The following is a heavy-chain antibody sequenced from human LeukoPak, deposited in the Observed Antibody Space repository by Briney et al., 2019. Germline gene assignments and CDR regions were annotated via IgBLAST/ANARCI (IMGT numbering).Heavy chain of an antibody. Sequence: GASVKVSCMASGYTFTRYYIHWVRQAPGQGLEWMGIINPSDGSTRYAQRLQGRVTMTRDTSTSTVYMELSSLRSEDTAVYYCARERPSYYDSSGYSFDYWGQGTLVTVSS. CDR2: INPSDGST. CDR1: GYTFTRYY. V-gene: IGHV1-46*01. D-gene: IGHD3-22*01. J-gene: IGHJ4*02. CDR3: ARERPSYYDSSGYSFDY.